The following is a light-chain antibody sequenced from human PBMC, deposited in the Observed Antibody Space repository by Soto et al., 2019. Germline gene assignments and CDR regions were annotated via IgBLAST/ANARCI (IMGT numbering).Light chain of an antibody. CDR3: QKYDSAPYT. CDR2: LAS. Sequence: DIQMTQSPSSLSASVGDRVTITFRTRQGINSYLAWYQQKPGKVPKLLIYLASTLQSGVPSRFSGSGSGTDFTLTISSLQPEDVATYYCQKYDSAPYTFGQGTKL. V-gene: IGKV1-27*01. CDR1: QGINSY. J-gene: IGKJ2*01.